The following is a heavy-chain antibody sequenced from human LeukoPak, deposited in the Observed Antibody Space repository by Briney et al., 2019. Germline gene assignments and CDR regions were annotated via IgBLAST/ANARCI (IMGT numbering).Heavy chain of an antibody. J-gene: IGHJ3*02. Sequence: MTSETLSLTCTVSGGSISSYYWSWIRQPPGKGLEWIGYIYYSGSTNYNPSLKSRVTISVDTSKNQFSLKLSSVTAADTAVYYCARQEGDYDDAFDIWGQGTMVIVSS. CDR1: GGSISSYY. D-gene: IGHD4-17*01. CDR2: IYYSGST. V-gene: IGHV4-59*08. CDR3: ARQEGDYDDAFDI.